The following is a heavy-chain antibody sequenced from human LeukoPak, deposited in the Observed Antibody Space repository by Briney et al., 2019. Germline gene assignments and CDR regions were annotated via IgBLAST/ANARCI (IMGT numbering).Heavy chain of an antibody. CDR1: GFTFSDYY. J-gene: IGHJ4*02. D-gene: IGHD6-13*01. CDR3: ASIAAADPFDY. CDR2: ISSSGSTI. V-gene: IGHV3-11*04. Sequence: GGSLRLSCAASGFTFSDYYMSWIRQAPGKGLEWVSYISSSGSTIYYADSVKGRFTNSRDDAKNSLYPQMNSLRAEDTAVYYCASIAAADPFDYWGQGTLVTVSS.